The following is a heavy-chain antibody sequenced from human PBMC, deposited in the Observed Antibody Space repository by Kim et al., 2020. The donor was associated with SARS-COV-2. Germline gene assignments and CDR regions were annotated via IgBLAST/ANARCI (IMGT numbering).Heavy chain of an antibody. CDR1: GYTFTSYY. D-gene: IGHD1-26*01. V-gene: IGHV1-46*01. J-gene: IGHJ6*02. CDR3: ARDSGTMWYYYGMDV. CDR2: INPSGGST. Sequence: ASVKVSCKASGYTFTSYYMHWVRQAPGQGLEWMGIINPSGGSTSYAQKFQGRVTMTRDTSTSTVYMELSSLRSEDTAVYYCARDSGTMWYYYGMDVWGQGTTVTVSS.